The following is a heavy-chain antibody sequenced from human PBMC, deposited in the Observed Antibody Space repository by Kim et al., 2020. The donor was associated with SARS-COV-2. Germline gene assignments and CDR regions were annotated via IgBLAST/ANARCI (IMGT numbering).Heavy chain of an antibody. CDR1: GYTFTSYY. CDR3: ARDLTRATILYYYDSSGYCY. Sequence: ASVKVSCKASGYTFTSYYMHWVRQAPGQGLEWMGIINPSGGSTSYAQKFQGRVTMTRDTSTSTVYMELSSLRSEDTAVYYCARDLTRATILYYYDSSGYCYWGQGTLVTVSS. CDR2: INPSGGST. J-gene: IGHJ4*02. V-gene: IGHV1-46*01. D-gene: IGHD3-22*01.